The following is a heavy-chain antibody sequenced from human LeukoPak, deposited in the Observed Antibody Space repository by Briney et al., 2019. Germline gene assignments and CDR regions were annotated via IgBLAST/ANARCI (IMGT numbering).Heavy chain of an antibody. CDR3: ARGWFGELLGSRIDY. Sequence: GRSLRLSCAASGFTFDDYAMHWVRQAPGKGLEWVSGISWNSGSIGYADSVKGRFTISRDNAKNSLYLQMNSLRAEDTAVYYCARGWFGELLGSRIDYRGQGTLVTVSS. CDR1: GFTFDDYA. J-gene: IGHJ4*02. D-gene: IGHD3-10*01. V-gene: IGHV3-9*01. CDR2: ISWNSGSI.